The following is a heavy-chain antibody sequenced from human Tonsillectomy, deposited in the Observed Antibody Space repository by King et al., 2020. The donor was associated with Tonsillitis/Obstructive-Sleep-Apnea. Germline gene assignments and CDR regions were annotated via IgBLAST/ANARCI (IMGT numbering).Heavy chain of an antibody. J-gene: IGHJ5*02. D-gene: IGHD2-2*03. V-gene: IGHV3-11*06. CDR2: ISSTSRFT. CDR1: GFTFSDYY. Sequence: VQLVESGGGLVKPGGSLRLSCAASGFTFSDYYMSWLRQAPGKGLEWVSDISSTSRFTYYADSVKGRFTISRDNAKNSLYLQMNSLRAEDAAVYYCARGGYCSGTSFSTGWFDPWGQGTLVTVSS. CDR3: ARGGYCSGTSFSTGWFDP.